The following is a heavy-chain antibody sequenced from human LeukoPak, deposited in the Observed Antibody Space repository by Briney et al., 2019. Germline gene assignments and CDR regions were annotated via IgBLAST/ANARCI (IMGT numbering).Heavy chain of an antibody. J-gene: IGHJ4*02. CDR3: ARGFMGLSMLRGVLGN. CDR1: GDTFSTYA. V-gene: IGHV1-69*13. D-gene: IGHD3-10*01. Sequence: ASVKVSCKASGDTFSTYAISWVRQAPGQGLEWMGGIIPVFDTTNYAQKFQGRVTITADESTNTAYMELTSLRSEDTAVYYCARGFMGLSMLRGVLGNWGQGTLVTVSS. CDR2: IIPVFDTT.